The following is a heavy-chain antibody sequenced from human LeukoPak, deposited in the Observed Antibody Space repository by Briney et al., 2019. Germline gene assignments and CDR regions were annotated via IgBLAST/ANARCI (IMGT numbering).Heavy chain of an antibody. CDR3: ARARDRSRNAFDI. CDR1: GFNFRTHW. V-gene: IGHV3-74*01. D-gene: IGHD1-14*01. J-gene: IGHJ3*02. Sequence: GGSLRLSCAASGFNFRTHWMHWVRQAPGKGLVWVSRVNPEGSSTGYADSVEGRFTISRDNAKNTLYVQMNSLRVEDTAVYYCARARDRSRNAFDIWGQGTMVTVSS. CDR2: VNPEGSST.